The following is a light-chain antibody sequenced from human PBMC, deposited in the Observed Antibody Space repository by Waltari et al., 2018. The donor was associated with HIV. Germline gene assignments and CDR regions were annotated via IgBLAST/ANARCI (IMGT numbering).Light chain of an antibody. V-gene: IGLV3-1*01. Sequence: SYEVTQPPSLSVSPGQTASITCSGDKLGEKYACWYQQKPGQSPILVIYADTKRPPGIPERFSAANSGNTATLTITGTQAMDEADYDCQAWDSTTRVFGGGTKLTVL. CDR1: KLGEKY. J-gene: IGLJ3*02. CDR3: QAWDSTTRV. CDR2: ADT.